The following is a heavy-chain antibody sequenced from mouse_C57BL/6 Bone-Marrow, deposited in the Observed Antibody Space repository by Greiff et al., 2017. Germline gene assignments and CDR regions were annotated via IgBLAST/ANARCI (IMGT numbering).Heavy chain of an antibody. CDR2: IHPSDSDT. Sequence: QVQLQQPGAELVKPGASVKVSCKASGYTFTSYWMHWVKQRPGQGLEWIGRIHPSDSDTNYNQKFKGKATLTVDKSSSTAYMQLSSLTSEDSAVYYCALITTVVATGAYWGQGTLVTVSA. CDR3: ALITTVVATGAY. J-gene: IGHJ3*01. CDR1: GYTFTSYW. D-gene: IGHD1-1*01. V-gene: IGHV1-74*01.